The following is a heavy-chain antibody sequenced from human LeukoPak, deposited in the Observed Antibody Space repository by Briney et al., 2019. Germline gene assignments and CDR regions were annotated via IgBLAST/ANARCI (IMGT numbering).Heavy chain of an antibody. V-gene: IGHV1-69*13. CDR3: ARDLSGYDSRSFDY. CDR2: IIPIFGTA. CDR1: GGTFSSYA. Sequence: SVKVSCKASGGTFSSYAISWVRQAPGQGLEWMGEIIPIFGTANYAQKFQGRVTITADESTSTAYMELSSLRSEDTAVYYCARDLSGYDSRSFDYWGQGTLVTVSS. D-gene: IGHD5-12*01. J-gene: IGHJ4*02.